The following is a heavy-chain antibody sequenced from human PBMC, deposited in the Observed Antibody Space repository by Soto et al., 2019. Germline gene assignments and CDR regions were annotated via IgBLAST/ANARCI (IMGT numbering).Heavy chain of an antibody. CDR1: GFTFTKYA. J-gene: IGHJ4*02. CDR2: LASSGDKT. Sequence: LRLSCAASGFTFTKYAMTWVRQAPGKGLEWVSALASSGDKTYYADSVKGRFTISRDIAKSMVYLQLNSLRAEDTAIYYCARVAGALLPFDYWGQGILVTVSS. CDR3: ARVAGALLPFDY. D-gene: IGHD7-27*01. V-gene: IGHV3-23*01.